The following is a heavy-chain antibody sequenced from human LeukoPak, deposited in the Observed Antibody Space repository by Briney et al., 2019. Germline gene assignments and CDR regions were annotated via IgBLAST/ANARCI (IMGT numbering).Heavy chain of an antibody. D-gene: IGHD3-3*01. CDR2: ISYDGSNK. CDR1: GFTFSSYG. CDR3: AKDRDKFWSGSQV. Sequence: GKSLRLSCAASGFTFSSYGRHWVRQAPGKGLEWVAVISYDGSNKYYADSVKGRFTISRDNSKSTLYLQMNSLRTEDTAVYYCAKDRDKFWSGSQVWGQGTLVTVSS. J-gene: IGHJ1*01. V-gene: IGHV3-30*18.